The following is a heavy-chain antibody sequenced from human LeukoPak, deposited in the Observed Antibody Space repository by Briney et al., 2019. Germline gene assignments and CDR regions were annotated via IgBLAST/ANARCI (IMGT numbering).Heavy chain of an antibody. J-gene: IGHJ4*02. CDR1: GITVSNYG. CDR2: LSGSGGST. CDR3: AKRGVVIRVILVGFHKEAYYFDS. V-gene: IGHV3-23*01. Sequence: GGSLRLSCAVSGITVSNYGMSWVRQAPGKGLEWVAGLSGSGGSTNYADSVKGRFTISRDNAKNTLYLQMNSLRAEDTAVYFCAKRGVVIRVILVGFHKEAYYFDSWGQGVLVTVSS. D-gene: IGHD3-22*01.